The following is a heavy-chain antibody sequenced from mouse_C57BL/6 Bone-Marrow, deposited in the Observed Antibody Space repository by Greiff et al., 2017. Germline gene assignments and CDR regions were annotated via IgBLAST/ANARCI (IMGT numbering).Heavy chain of an antibody. Sequence: DVMLVESGGGLVQPGGSLSLSCAASGFTFTDYYMSWVRQPPGKALEWLGFIRNKANGYTTEYSASVKGRFTISRDNSQSILNLQMNALRAEDRATYCCASGNEGAWFAYWGQGTLVTVSA. CDR3: ASGNEGAWFAY. J-gene: IGHJ3*01. V-gene: IGHV7-3*01. CDR1: GFTFTDYY. D-gene: IGHD2-1*01. CDR2: IRNKANGYTT.